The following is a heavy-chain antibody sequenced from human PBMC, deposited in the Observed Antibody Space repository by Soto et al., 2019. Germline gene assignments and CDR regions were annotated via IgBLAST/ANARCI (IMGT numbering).Heavy chain of an antibody. J-gene: IGHJ4*02. V-gene: IGHV3-74*01. CDR3: AKGGCSSTSCLDY. D-gene: IGHD2-2*01. CDR1: GFTFSTYW. CDR2: INSDGSNT. Sequence: PGGSLRLSCAASGFTFSTYWMHWVRQAPGKGLVWVSRINSDGSNTDYADSVKGRFTISRDNAKNTLYLQMNSLRAEDTAVYYCAKGGCSSTSCLDYWGQGTLVTVSS.